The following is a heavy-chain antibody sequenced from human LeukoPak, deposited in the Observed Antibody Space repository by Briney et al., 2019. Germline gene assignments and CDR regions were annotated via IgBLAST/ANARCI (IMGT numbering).Heavy chain of an antibody. CDR3: ARCIAVAGTGMCYFDY. V-gene: IGHV4-59*08. Sequence: PSETLSLTCTVSGGSISSYYWSWIRQPPGKGLEWIGYIYYSGSTNYNPSLKSRVTISVDTSKNQFSLKLSSVTAADTAVYYCARCIAVAGTGMCYFDYWGQGTLVTVS. J-gene: IGHJ4*02. CDR2: IYYSGST. CDR1: GGSISSYY. D-gene: IGHD6-19*01.